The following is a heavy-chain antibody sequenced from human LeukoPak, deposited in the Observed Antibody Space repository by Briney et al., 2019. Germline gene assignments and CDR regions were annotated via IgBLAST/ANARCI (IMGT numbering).Heavy chain of an antibody. CDR3: ARVPGIAVAPFDY. D-gene: IGHD6-19*01. J-gene: IGHJ4*02. Sequence: SETLSLTCAVYGGSFSGYYWSWIRQPPGKGLEWIGEINHSGSTNYNPSLKSRVTISVDTSKNQSSLKLSSVTAADTAVYYCARVPGIAVAPFDYWGQGTLVTVSS. CDR2: INHSGST. CDR1: GGSFSGYY. V-gene: IGHV4-34*01.